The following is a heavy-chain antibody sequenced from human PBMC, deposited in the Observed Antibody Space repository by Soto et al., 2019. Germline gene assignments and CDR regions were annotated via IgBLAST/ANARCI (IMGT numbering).Heavy chain of an antibody. CDR1: GYTFTSYD. Sequence: QVQLVQSGAEVKKPGASVKVSCKASGYTFTSYDINWVRQATGQGLEWMGWMNPNSGNTGYAQKFQGRVTMTRNTSISTAYMELSSLRSEDTAVYYCARGNFWSGYHRPGGIDYWGQGTLVTVSS. D-gene: IGHD3-3*01. CDR3: ARGNFWSGYHRPGGIDY. V-gene: IGHV1-8*01. CDR2: MNPNSGNT. J-gene: IGHJ4*02.